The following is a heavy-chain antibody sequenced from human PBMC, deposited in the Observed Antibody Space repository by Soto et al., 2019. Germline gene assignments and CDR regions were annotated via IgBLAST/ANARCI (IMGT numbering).Heavy chain of an antibody. Sequence: PGGSLRLSCAASGFTFSSYEMNWVRQAPGKGLEWVSYISSSGSTIYYADSVKGRFTISRDNAKNSLYLQMNSLRAEDTAVYYCARQDEYHYGMDVWGQGTTVTVSS. CDR3: ARQDEYHYGMDV. V-gene: IGHV3-48*03. J-gene: IGHJ6*02. D-gene: IGHD2-15*01. CDR2: ISSSGSTI. CDR1: GFTFSSYE.